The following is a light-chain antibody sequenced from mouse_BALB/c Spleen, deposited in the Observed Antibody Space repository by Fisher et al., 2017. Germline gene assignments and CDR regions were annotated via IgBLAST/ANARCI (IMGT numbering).Light chain of an antibody. V-gene: IGKV4-55*01. CDR3: QQWSSYPLT. J-gene: IGKJ5*01. Sequence: IVIIQTTAIMSASPGEKVTMTCSASSSVSYMYWYQQKPGSSPRLLIYDTSNLASGVPVRFSGSGSGTSYSLTISRMEAEDAATYYCQQWSSYPLTFGAGTKLELK. CDR1: SSVSY. CDR2: DTS.